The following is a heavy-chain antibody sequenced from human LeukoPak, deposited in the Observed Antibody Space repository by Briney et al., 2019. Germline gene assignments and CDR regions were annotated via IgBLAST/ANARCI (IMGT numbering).Heavy chain of an antibody. CDR2: IYYSGST. Sequence: PSETLSLTCTVSGDTIRSGSYYWTWLRQPAGKGLEWIGYIYYSGSTNYNPSLKSRVTISVDTSKNQFSLKLSSVTAADTAVYYCASVRKGYCSSTSRYAKGYYYYMDVWGKGTTVTISS. V-gene: IGHV4-61*10. CDR3: ASVRKGYCSSTSRYAKGYYYYMDV. J-gene: IGHJ6*03. CDR1: GDTIRSGSYY. D-gene: IGHD2-2*01.